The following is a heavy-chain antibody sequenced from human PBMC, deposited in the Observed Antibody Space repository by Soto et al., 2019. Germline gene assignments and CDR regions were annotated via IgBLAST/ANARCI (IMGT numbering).Heavy chain of an antibody. V-gene: IGHV4-30-4*08. CDR3: ARATTVVTLYDY. J-gene: IGHJ4*02. D-gene: IGHD4-17*01. Sequence: SETLSLTCTVSGGSISSYYWSWIRQPPGKGLEWIGYIYYSGSTYYNPSLKSRVTISVDTSENQFSLKLSSVTAADTAVYYCARATTVVTLYDYWGQGTLVTVSS. CDR2: IYYSGST. CDR1: GGSISSYY.